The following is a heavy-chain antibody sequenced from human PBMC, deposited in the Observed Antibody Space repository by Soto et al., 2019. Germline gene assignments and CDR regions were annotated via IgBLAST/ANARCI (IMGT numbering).Heavy chain of an antibody. J-gene: IGHJ4*02. CDR2: TYYSGST. CDR3: ARSANPLVYFDY. CDR1: GGSISSADYY. Sequence: QVQLQESGPGLMKPSQTLSLTCTVYGGSISSADYYWSWIRQHPGKGLEWIGYTYYSGSTYSNPFLRIRATISIDTSENQFSLKLSSVTAADTAVYYCARSANPLVYFDYCGQGTLVTVSS. D-gene: IGHD3-10*01. V-gene: IGHV4-31*03.